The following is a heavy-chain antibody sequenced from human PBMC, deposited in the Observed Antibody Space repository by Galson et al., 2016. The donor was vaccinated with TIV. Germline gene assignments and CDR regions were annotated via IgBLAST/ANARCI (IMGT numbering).Heavy chain of an antibody. Sequence: SVKVSCKASGGTFSSYVISRVRQAPGQGLEWMGVIIPLFSTANYAQKFQGRVTITADASTSTAYMELSSLRSEDTAIYYCAKDRNTAMDTYYWYYGMDVWGQGTTVTVSS. J-gene: IGHJ6*02. V-gene: IGHV1-69*13. CDR1: GGTFSSYV. CDR2: IIPLFSTA. CDR3: AKDRNTAMDTYYWYYGMDV. D-gene: IGHD5-18*01.